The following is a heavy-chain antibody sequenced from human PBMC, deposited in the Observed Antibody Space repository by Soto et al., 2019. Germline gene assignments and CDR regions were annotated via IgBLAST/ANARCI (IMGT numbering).Heavy chain of an antibody. J-gene: IGHJ4*02. Sequence: GGSLRLSCSASGFTFDSYAFHWVRQAPGKGLEYVSAINHNGVSRYYADSVKGRFTISRDNSRNTLYLQMNSLRAEDTALYYCANNYFFDSWGQGTLVTVSS. CDR3: ANNYFFDS. V-gene: IGHV3-64*04. CDR2: INHNGVSR. CDR1: GFTFDSYA.